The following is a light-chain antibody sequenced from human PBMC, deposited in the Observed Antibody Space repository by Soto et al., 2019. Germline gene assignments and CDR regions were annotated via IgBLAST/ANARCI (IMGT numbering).Light chain of an antibody. J-gene: IGKJ4*01. CDR2: GAS. CDR3: QQDGNSPLT. V-gene: IGKV3-20*01. Sequence: EIVLTQSPGTLSLSPGARATLSCRASQSVRSTYLAWYQQKPGQAPRLLIYGASSRATGIPDRFSGSGSGTDFTLTISRLEPEDFAVYYCQQDGNSPLTFGGGTKVEIK. CDR1: QSVRSTY.